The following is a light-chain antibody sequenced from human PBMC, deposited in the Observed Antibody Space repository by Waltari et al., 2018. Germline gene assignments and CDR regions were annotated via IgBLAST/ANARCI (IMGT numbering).Light chain of an antibody. V-gene: IGKV1-39*01. CDR2: DAS. Sequence: DIKMTQSPASLSASVGDRVTMTCRASQSITNYLIWYQHNLGEAPNLLVYDASTLVSGVPSRFNGSGSGTEFTLTISSLQPEDLATYYCLQTYSTLMFSFGPGTKVDL. CDR1: QSITNY. CDR3: LQTYSTLMFS. J-gene: IGKJ3*01.